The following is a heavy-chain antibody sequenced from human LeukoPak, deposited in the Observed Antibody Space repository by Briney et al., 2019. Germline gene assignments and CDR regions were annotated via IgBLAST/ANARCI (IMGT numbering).Heavy chain of an antibody. CDR1: GFTFSSYS. V-gene: IGHV3-48*02. J-gene: IGHJ4*02. CDR3: ARGVSRIFDY. CDR2: ISSSSSTI. D-gene: IGHD2/OR15-2a*01. Sequence: GGTLKLSCAASGFTFSSYSMNWVRQAPGKGLEWVSYISSSSSTIYYADSVKGRFTICRDNGKNSMYLQMNSLRDEDTAVYYCARGVSRIFDYWGQGTLVTVSS.